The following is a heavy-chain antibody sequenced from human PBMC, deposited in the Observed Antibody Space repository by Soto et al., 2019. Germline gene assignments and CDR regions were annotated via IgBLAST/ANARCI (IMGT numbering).Heavy chain of an antibody. D-gene: IGHD3-10*01. V-gene: IGHV3-30*18. Sequence: GGSLRLSSAASGFTFSSYGMHWVRQAPGKGLEWVAVISYDGSNKYYADSVKGRFTISRDNSKNTLYLQMNSLRAEDTAVYYCAKSPVGGYYYYGMDVWGQGTTVTVSS. CDR1: GFTFSSYG. CDR2: ISYDGSNK. J-gene: IGHJ6*02. CDR3: AKSPVGGYYYYGMDV.